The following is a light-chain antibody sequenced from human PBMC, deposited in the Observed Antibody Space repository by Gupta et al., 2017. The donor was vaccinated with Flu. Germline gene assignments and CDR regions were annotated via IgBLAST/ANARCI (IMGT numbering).Light chain of an antibody. CDR2: DAS. CDR3: KQRYTTGT. V-gene: IGKV1-39*01. Sequence: PSCLSASVGDRVTITCRASQTVYNYLNWYQQNPGKAPKLLIYDASTLQSGVPSRFSGSGAGTDFTLTISSLQPEEFATYYCKQRYTTGTFGQGTKVEVK. J-gene: IGKJ1*01. CDR1: QTVYNY.